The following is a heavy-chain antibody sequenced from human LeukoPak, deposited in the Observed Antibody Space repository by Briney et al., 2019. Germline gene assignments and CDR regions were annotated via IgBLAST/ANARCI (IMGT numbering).Heavy chain of an antibody. V-gene: IGHV4-59*01. CDR1: GGSISSYY. CDR2: IYYSGST. CDR3: ARGSTTTLNY. J-gene: IGHJ4*02. D-gene: IGHD3-9*01. Sequence: SETLSLTCTVSGGSISSYYWSWIRQPPGKGLEWIGYIYYSGSTNYNPSLKSRVTISVDTSKNQFSLKLSSVTAAGTAVYYCARGSTTTLNYWGQGTLVTVSS.